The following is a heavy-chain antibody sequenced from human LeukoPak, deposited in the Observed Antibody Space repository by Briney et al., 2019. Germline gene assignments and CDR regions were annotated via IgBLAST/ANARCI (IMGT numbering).Heavy chain of an antibody. CDR1: GFTFRSYA. Sequence: GGSLRLSCTTSGFTFRSYAMHWVRQTPGKGLEWVSGLTGSADTTYYADSVRGRFTISRDNSKNTLYLQMNSLRAEDTAVYFCAKGDKMLTWRRTYNRFDPWGQGTLVTVSS. J-gene: IGHJ5*02. V-gene: IGHV3-23*01. CDR3: AKGDKMLTWRRTYNRFDP. D-gene: IGHD3-16*01. CDR2: LTGSADTT.